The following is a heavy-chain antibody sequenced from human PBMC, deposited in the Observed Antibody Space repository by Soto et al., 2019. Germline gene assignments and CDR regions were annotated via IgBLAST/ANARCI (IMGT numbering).Heavy chain of an antibody. J-gene: IGHJ4*02. CDR2: VSSGSADT. Sequence: GSLRLSCAASGFTFSSYAMTWVRQAPGKGLEWVSSVSSGSADTYYADSVKGRFTISRDNSKDTLYLQMNSLRAEDTAVYYCARHRPPSGSPFDYWGQGTLVTVSS. CDR1: GFTFSSYA. D-gene: IGHD1-26*01. CDR3: ARHRPPSGSPFDY. V-gene: IGHV3-23*01.